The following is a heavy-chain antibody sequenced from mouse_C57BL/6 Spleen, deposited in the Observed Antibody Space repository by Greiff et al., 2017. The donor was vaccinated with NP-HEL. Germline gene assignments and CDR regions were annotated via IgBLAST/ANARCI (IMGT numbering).Heavy chain of an antibody. Sequence: EVQLVESGGGLVKPGGSLKLSCAASGFTFSDYGMHWVRQAPEKGLEWVAYISSGSSTIYYADTVKGRFTISRDNAENTLFLQMTSLRSEDTAMYYCARRGYGSSYRDYAMDYWGQGTSVTVSS. CDR2: ISSGSSTI. D-gene: IGHD1-1*01. J-gene: IGHJ4*01. V-gene: IGHV5-17*01. CDR1: GFTFSDYG. CDR3: ARRGYGSSYRDYAMDY.